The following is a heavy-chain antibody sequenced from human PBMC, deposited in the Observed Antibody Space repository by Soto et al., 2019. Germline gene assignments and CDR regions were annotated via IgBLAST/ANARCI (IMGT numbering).Heavy chain of an antibody. CDR3: ARGGSVAGTPDY. V-gene: IGHV3-72*01. J-gene: IGHJ4*02. Sequence: EVQLVESGGGLVQPGGSLRLSCAASGFTFSDHYMDWVRQAPGKGLEWVGRTRNKANSYTTEYAASVKGRFTISRDDSKNSLYLQMNSLKTEDTAVYYCARGGSVAGTPDYWGQGTLVTVSS. CDR2: TRNKANSYTT. D-gene: IGHD6-19*01. CDR1: GFTFSDHY.